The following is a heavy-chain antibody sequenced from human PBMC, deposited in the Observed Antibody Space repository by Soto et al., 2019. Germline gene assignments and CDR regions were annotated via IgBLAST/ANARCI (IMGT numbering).Heavy chain of an antibody. Sequence: QSQTLSLTCAISGDSVSSNSAAWNWIRQSPSRGLEWLGRTYYRSKWYNDYAVSVKSRITSNPDTSKNQFSLQLNSVTPEETAVYYCARIGYGDYGRPGGRDAYFDYWGQGTLVTVSS. V-gene: IGHV6-1*01. J-gene: IGHJ4*02. CDR1: GDSVSSNSAA. CDR2: TYYRSKWYN. CDR3: ARIGYGDYGRPGGRDAYFDY. D-gene: IGHD4-17*01.